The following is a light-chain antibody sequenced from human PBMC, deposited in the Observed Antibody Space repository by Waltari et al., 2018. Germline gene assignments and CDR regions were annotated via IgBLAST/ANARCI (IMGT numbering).Light chain of an antibody. CDR1: SSDIGAYNF. V-gene: IGLV2-14*03. Sequence: QSALTQPASVSGSPGQSITIPCTGTSSDIGAYNFVSWYQKHPGKAPKVMFYDVNNRPSGVSSRFSGSKSGNTASLTISGLQAEDEADYYCSSYTTGSTRYVFGSGTKVTVL. CDR2: DVN. CDR3: SSYTTGSTRYV. J-gene: IGLJ1*01.